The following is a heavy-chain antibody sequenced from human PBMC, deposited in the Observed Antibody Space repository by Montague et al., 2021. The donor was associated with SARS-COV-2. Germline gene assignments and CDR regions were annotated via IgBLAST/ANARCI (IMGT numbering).Heavy chain of an antibody. CDR1: GGSISSSSYY. J-gene: IGHJ4*02. D-gene: IGHD3-10*01. CDR2: IYYSGST. Sequence: SETLSLTCTVSGGSISSSSYYWGWIHQPPGKGLEWIGSIYYSGSTYYNPSLKSRVTISVDTSKNQFSLTLSSVTAADTAVYYCAKLLWFRGGFDYWGQGTLVTVSS. V-gene: IGHV4-39*07. CDR3: AKLLWFRGGFDY.